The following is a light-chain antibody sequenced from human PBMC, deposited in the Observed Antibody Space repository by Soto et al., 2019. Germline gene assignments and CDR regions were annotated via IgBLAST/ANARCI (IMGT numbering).Light chain of an antibody. Sequence: QSVLTQSASVSGSPGQSITISCTGTSSDVGNYNYVSWYQQHPGEVPKLIIFNVNNRPSGVSNRFSGSKSGNTASLTISGLQAEDEADYYGTSLTSNTTYVFGTGTKVTVL. J-gene: IGLJ1*01. CDR2: NVN. CDR1: SSDVGNYNY. V-gene: IGLV2-14*01. CDR3: TSLTSNTTYV.